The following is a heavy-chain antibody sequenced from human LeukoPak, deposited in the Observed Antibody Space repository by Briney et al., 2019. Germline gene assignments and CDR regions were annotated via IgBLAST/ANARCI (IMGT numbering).Heavy chain of an antibody. CDR2: IGTAGDT. J-gene: IGHJ3*02. D-gene: IGHD4-17*01. Sequence: GWALRLSCASSGFAFIIYNMHWVRQATGKGLEWVSAIGTAGDTYYPGSVKGRFTISRENAKNSLYLQMNSLRAGDTAVYYCARGVTRDDAFDIWGQGTMVTVSS. CDR1: GFAFIIYN. CDR3: ARGVTRDDAFDI. V-gene: IGHV3-13*04.